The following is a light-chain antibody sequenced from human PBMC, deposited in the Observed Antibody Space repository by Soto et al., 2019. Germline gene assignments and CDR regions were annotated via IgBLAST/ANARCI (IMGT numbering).Light chain of an antibody. CDR3: CSSAPESTYV. CDR2: NGT. CDR1: SSDVGAYNS. Sequence: QSVLAQPASVSGSPGQSVTISCTGTSSDVGAYNSVSWYQQHPDTAPQLMNYNGTQRPSGVSNRFSGSTSGNAASLTISGLQAGDEADYFCCSSAPESTYVFGTGTQLTVL. J-gene: IGLJ1*01. V-gene: IGLV2-23*01.